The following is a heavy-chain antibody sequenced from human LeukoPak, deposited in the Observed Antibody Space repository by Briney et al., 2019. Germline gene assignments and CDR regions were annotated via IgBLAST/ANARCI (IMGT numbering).Heavy chain of an antibody. CDR3: AKPLRQDDY. CDR2: ISGSGGST. Sequence: GGSLRLSCEASGFTFSTYGMSWVRQAPGKGLEWVSAISGSGGSTYYADSVKGRFTISRDNSKNTLYLQMNSLRAEDTAVYYCAKPLRQDDYWGQGTLVTVSS. CDR1: GFTFSTYG. J-gene: IGHJ4*02. V-gene: IGHV3-23*01.